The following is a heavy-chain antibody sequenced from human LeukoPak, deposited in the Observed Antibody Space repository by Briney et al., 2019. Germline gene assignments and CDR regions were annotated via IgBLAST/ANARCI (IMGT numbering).Heavy chain of an antibody. CDR3: ARAFIRGVIIFAPFDP. J-gene: IGHJ5*02. V-gene: IGHV1-2*02. CDR1: GYTFTGYY. CDR2: INPNSGGT. D-gene: IGHD3-10*01. Sequence: ASVKVSCKASGYTFTGYYMHWVRQAPGQGLEWMGWINPNSGGTNYAQKFQGRVTMTRDTSISTAYMELSRLRSDDTAVYYCARAFIRGVIIFAPFDPWGQGTLVTVSS.